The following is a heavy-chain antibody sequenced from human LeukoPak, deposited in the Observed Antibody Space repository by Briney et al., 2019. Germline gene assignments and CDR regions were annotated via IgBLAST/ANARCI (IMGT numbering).Heavy chain of an antibody. J-gene: IGHJ6*02. CDR3: AKEEDSSGWSGYYYYGMDV. D-gene: IGHD6-19*01. CDR2: ISGSGGST. CDR1: GFTFSSYA. V-gene: IGHV3-23*01. Sequence: GGSLRLSCAASGFTFSSYAMSWVRQAPGKGLEWVSAISGSGGSTYYADSVKGRFTISRDNSKNTLYLQMNSLRAEDTAVYYCAKEEDSSGWSGYYYYGMDVWGQGTTVTVSS.